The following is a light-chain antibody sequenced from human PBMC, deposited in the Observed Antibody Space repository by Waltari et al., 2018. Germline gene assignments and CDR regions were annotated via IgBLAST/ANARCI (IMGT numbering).Light chain of an antibody. J-gene: IGKJ1*01. CDR1: QSVSRA. Sequence: SCRASQSVSRALAWYQQKPGQAPRLLIYGASTRATGIPDRFSGSGSGTDFSLTISRLEPDDFAVYYCQHYSRLPVTFGQWTTVEI. CDR3: QHYSRLPVT. V-gene: IGKV3-20*01. CDR2: GAS.